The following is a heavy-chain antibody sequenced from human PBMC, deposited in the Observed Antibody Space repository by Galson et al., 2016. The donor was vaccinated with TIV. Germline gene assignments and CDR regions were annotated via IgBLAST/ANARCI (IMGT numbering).Heavy chain of an antibody. CDR3: ARESLGGFDCSIDY. J-gene: IGHJ4*02. D-gene: IGHD2-21*02. Sequence: SLRLSCATSGFTFSDFEMDWVRQTPGKGLEWLAWINSRASDRTTYYADSAKGRFTISRDNAKNSVYPQMNSLRDEDTGIYYCARESLGGFDCSIDYWGQGILVTVSS. V-gene: IGHV3-48*03. CDR1: GFTFSDFE. CDR2: INSRASDRTT.